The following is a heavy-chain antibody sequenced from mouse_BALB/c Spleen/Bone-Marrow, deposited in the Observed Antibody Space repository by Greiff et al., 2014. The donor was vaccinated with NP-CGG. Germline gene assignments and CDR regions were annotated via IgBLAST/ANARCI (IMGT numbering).Heavy chain of an antibody. CDR2: IDPENGDT. V-gene: IGHV14-4*02. CDR3: NARGDYDFDYFDY. Sequence: EVQLQQSGAELVRSGASVKLSCTASGFNIKDYYMHWVKQRPEQGLEWIGWIDPENGDTEYAPKFQGKATMTAVTSSNTAYLQLSSLTSEDTAVYYCNARGDYDFDYFDYWGQGTTLTVSS. CDR1: GFNIKDYY. J-gene: IGHJ2*01. D-gene: IGHD2-4*01.